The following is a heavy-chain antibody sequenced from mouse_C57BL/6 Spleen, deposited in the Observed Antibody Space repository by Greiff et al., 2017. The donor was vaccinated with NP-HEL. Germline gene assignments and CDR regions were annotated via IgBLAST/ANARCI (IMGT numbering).Heavy chain of an antibody. Sequence: VQLQQPGAELVRPGSSVKLSCKASGYTFTSYWMHWVKQRPIQGLEWIGNIDPSDSETHYNQKFKDKATLTVDKSSSTAYMQLSSLTSEDSAVYYCARVGGTTGNWYFDAWGTGTTVTVSS. CDR1: GYTFTSYW. D-gene: IGHD2-14*01. V-gene: IGHV1-52*01. CDR2: IDPSDSET. CDR3: ARVGGTTGNWYFDA. J-gene: IGHJ1*03.